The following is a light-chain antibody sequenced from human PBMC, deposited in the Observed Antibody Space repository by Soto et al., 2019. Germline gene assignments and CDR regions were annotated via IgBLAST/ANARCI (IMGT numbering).Light chain of an antibody. CDR1: KLGTAY. CDR2: LDT. CDR3: QTWDDTTGVV. J-gene: IGLJ2*01. Sequence: SYELSQPPSVSVSPGQTASITCSGDKLGTAYACWYQQKPGQSPLLVIYLDTKRPSGIPERFSGSNSGNTATLTISGTQAXXXXXXFCQTWDDTTGVVFGGGTKVTV. V-gene: IGLV3-1*01.